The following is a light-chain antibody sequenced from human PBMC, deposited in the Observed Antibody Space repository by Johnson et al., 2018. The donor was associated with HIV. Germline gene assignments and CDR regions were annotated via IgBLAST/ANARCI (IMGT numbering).Light chain of an antibody. CDR2: ENN. V-gene: IGLV1-51*02. CDR1: SSSIGNNY. CDR3: GTWESSLSAGRDV. J-gene: IGLJ1*01. Sequence: QSVLTQPPSVSAAPGQKVTISCSGSSSSIGNNYVSWYQQLPETAPKLLIYENNKRPSGIPDRFSGSKSGTSATLGVTGLQTGDEADYFCGTWESSLSAGRDVFGTGTKVTVL.